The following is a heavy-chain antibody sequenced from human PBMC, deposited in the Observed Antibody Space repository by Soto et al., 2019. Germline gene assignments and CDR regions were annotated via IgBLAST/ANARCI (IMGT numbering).Heavy chain of an antibody. CDR3: ASLRGATYYYDSSGYGWFDP. CDR1: GYTFTSYG. V-gene: IGHV1-18*01. D-gene: IGHD3-22*01. J-gene: IGHJ5*02. Sequence: ASVKVSCKASGYTFTSYGIRWVRQAPGQGLEWMGWISAYNGNTNYAQKLQGRVTMTTDTSTSTAYMELRSLRSDDTAVYYCASLRGATYYYDSSGYGWFDPWGQGTLVTVSS. CDR2: ISAYNGNT.